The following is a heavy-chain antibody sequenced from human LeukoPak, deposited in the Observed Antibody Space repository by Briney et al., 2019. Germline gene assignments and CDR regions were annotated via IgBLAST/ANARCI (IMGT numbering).Heavy chain of an antibody. CDR3: ARQASAAHDY. CDR1: GGSISSSSYY. J-gene: IGHJ4*02. V-gene: IGHV4-39*01. D-gene: IGHD6-13*01. CDR2: IYYSGST. Sequence: SETLSLTCTVSGGSISSSSYYWGWIRQPPGKGLEWIGSIYYSGSTYYNPSLKSRVTISVDTSKNQFSLKLGSVTAADTAVYYCARQASAAHDYWGQGTLVTVSS.